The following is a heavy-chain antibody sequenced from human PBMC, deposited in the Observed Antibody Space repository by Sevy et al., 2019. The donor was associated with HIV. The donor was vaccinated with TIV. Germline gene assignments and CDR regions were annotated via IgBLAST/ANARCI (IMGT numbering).Heavy chain of an antibody. V-gene: IGHV3-74*01. J-gene: IGHJ3*02. CDR1: GFTLSTYW. CDR2: LSRDGSST. Sequence: GGSLRLSCAASGFTLSTYWMHWVRRPPGKGLVWVSRLSRDGSSTSYADSVKGRFTISRDNAKNTLFLQMNSLSAEDTAVYYCARETKPSGSSGKDAFDIWGQGTMVTVSS. D-gene: IGHD1-26*01. CDR3: ARETKPSGSSGKDAFDI.